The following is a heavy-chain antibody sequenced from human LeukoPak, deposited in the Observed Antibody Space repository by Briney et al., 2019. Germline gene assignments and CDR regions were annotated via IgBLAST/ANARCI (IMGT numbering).Heavy chain of an antibody. J-gene: IGHJ4*02. CDR1: GYSFTSYW. V-gene: IGHV5-51*01. CDR2: IYPGDSDT. CDR3: ARRHYYYDRSGFYYYFDT. D-gene: IGHD3-22*01. Sequence: GESLKISCKGSGYSFTSYWIGWVRQMPGKGLEWMGIIYPGDSDTRYSPSFQGQVTISADKSISTAYLQWSSLKASDTAMYYCARRHYYYDRSGFYYYFDTWGQGTQVTVTS.